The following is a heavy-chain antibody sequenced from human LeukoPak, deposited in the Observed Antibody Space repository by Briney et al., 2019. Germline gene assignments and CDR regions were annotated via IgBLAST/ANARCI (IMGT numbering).Heavy chain of an antibody. Sequence: GGSLRLSCAASGFTFSSSSMNWVRQAPGKGLEWVSAISGSGGSTYYADSVKGRFTISRDNSKNTLYLQMNSLRAEDTAVYYCAKDKRGDVDAFDIWGQGTMVTVSS. J-gene: IGHJ3*02. CDR2: ISGSGGST. V-gene: IGHV3-23*01. CDR3: AKDKRGDVDAFDI. CDR1: GFTFSSSS.